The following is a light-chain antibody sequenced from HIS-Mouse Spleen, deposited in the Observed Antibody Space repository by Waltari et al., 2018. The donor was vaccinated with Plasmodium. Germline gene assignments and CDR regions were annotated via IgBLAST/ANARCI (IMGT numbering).Light chain of an antibody. CDR2: EDI. CDR1: ALPKKY. CDR3: YSTDSSGNHRV. Sequence: SYELTQPPSVSVSPGQTARITCSGAALPKKYAYLYRQKSGQAPVLVIYEDIKRPSGIPERFSGSSSWTMATLTISGAQVEDEADYYCYSTDSSGNHRVFGGGTKLTVL. V-gene: IGLV3-10*01. J-gene: IGLJ3*02.